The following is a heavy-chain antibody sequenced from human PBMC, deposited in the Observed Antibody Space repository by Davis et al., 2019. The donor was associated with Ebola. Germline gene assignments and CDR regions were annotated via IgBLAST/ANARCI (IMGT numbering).Heavy chain of an antibody. CDR2: IYHSGST. Sequence: SETLSLTCLVSGGSVSTHNYYWSWIRQPPGKELEWIGSIYHSGSTNYRPSLKSRVTIPTDTSKNQFSLKLNSVTAADTAVYYCARYWSGYSYGFFDYWGQGTLVTVSS. CDR3: ARYWSGYSYGFFDY. CDR1: GGSVSTHNYY. D-gene: IGHD5-18*01. J-gene: IGHJ4*02. V-gene: IGHV4-61*01.